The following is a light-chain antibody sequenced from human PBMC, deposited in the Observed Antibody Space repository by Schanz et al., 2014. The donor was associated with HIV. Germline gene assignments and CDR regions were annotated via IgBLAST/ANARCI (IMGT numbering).Light chain of an antibody. CDR1: QGISSA. V-gene: IGKV1-39*01. Sequence: DIRMTQSPSTLSVSVGDRVTITCRASQGISSALAWYQQKPGTAPKLLIYNASSLQSGVSSRFSGGGSGRVFTLTISGLQPEDFTTYYCQQSYITPYTFGQGTNLDIK. CDR3: QQSYITPYT. J-gene: IGKJ2*01. CDR2: NAS.